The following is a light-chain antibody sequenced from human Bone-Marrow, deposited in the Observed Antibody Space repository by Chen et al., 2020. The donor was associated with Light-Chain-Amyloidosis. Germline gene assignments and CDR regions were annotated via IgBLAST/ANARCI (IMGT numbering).Light chain of an antibody. V-gene: IGKV3-20*01. CDR3: QQYGTSPLT. J-gene: IGKJ4*01. CDR2: GSS. Sequence: EIVLSQSPGTVSWAPGEGANHSCGASQTISSNYLTWYQQKFGHAPRLLIYGSSSSPTGIPDRFPGSGSGTDFTLTINRLEPEDFAMYYCQQYGTSPLTFGGGTKVEIK. CDR1: QTISSNY.